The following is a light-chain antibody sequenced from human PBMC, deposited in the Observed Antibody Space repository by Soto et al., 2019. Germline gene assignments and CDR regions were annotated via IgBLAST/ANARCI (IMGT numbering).Light chain of an antibody. CDR3: QQYNFYSTWT. V-gene: IGKV1-5*03. Sequence: DIPMTQSPSTLSASVGDRVTITCRASQTISTWLAWYQQKPGKAPKLLIYKASNLENGVPSRFSGSGSGTEFTLTISSLQPDDIATYYCQQYNFYSTWTFGQGTKVEIK. CDR1: QTISTW. CDR2: KAS. J-gene: IGKJ1*01.